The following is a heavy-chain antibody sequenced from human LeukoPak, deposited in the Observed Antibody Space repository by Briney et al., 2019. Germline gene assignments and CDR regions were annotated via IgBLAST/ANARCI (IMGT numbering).Heavy chain of an antibody. Sequence: SETLSLTCTVSGGSISSYYWSWIRQPAGKGLEWIGRIYTSGSTNYNPSLKSRVTMSVDTSKNQFSLKLSSVTAADTAVYYCARLRPEPYYYGSGSLYYFDYWGQGTLVTVSS. CDR2: IYTSGST. J-gene: IGHJ4*02. D-gene: IGHD3-10*01. V-gene: IGHV4-4*07. CDR1: GGSISSYY. CDR3: ARLRPEPYYYGSGSLYYFDY.